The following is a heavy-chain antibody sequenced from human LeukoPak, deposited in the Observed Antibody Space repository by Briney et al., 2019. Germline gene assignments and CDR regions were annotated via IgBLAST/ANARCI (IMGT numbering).Heavy chain of an antibody. V-gene: IGHV3-7*03. CDR2: IKQDGSEK. D-gene: IGHD3/OR15-3a*01. CDR3: ATSYDMGWLIGY. J-gene: IGHJ4*02. CDR1: GFTFGDTW. Sequence: PGRSLRLSCAASGFTFGDTWMNWVRQVPGPGLEWVANIKQDGSEKFYVASVKGRFTISRDSGKSSLYLQMNSLRAEDTALYYCATSYDMGWLIGYWGQGTLVTVSS.